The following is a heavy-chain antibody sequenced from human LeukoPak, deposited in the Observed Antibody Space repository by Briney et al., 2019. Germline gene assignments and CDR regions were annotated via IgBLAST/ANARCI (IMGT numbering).Heavy chain of an antibody. CDR3: ARHDGGWFRELRDWFDP. CDR2: INHSGST. CDR1: GGSFSVYY. Sequence: PSETLSLTCAVYGGSFSVYYWSWIRQPPGKGLEWIGEINHSGSTNYNPSLKSRVTISVDTSKNQFSLKLSSVTAADTAVYYCARHDGGWFRELRDWFDPWGQGTLVTVSS. D-gene: IGHD3-10*01. V-gene: IGHV4-34*01. J-gene: IGHJ5*02.